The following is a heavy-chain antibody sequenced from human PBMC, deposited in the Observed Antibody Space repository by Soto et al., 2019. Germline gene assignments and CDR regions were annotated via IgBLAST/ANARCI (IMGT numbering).Heavy chain of an antibody. V-gene: IGHV3-7*01. CDR2: IKQDGSEK. Sequence: GGSLRLSCAASGFTFSSYWMSWVRQAPGKGLEWVANIKQDGSEKYYVDSVKGRFTISRDNAKNSLYLQMNSLRAEDTAVYYCARSQIVRFLEWLPFKPFDYWGQGTLVTVSS. CDR3: ARSQIVRFLEWLPFKPFDY. CDR1: GFTFSSYW. D-gene: IGHD3-3*01. J-gene: IGHJ4*02.